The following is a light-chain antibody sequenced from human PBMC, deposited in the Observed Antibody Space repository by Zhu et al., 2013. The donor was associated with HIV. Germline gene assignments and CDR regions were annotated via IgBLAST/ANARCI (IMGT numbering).Light chain of an antibody. CDR3: QQCNNWPLT. J-gene: IGKJ4*01. CDR1: QSINRN. CDR2: GAS. V-gene: IGKV3-15*01. Sequence: EIVMTQSPATLSVSPGERATLSCRASQSINRNLAWYQQKPGQAPRLLIFGASTRATGIPARFSGSGSGTEFTLTISSLQSEDFAIYYCQQCNNWPLTFGGGTKVEIQ.